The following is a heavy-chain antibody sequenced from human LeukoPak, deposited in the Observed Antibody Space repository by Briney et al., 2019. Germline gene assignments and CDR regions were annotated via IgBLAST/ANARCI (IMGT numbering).Heavy chain of an antibody. J-gene: IGHJ6*02. Sequence: GVSLRLSCAASGFTFRSYAMSWVRQARGKGLEWVSAISGSGGSTYYADSVKGRFTISRDNSKNTLYLQMNSLRAEDTAVYYCAKDAPTDYYYYGMDVWGQGTTVTVSS. CDR2: ISGSGGST. CDR1: GFTFRSYA. V-gene: IGHV3-23*01. CDR3: AKDAPTDYYYYGMDV.